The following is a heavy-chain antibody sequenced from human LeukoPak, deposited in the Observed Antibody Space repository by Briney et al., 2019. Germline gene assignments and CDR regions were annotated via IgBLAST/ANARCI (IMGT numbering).Heavy chain of an antibody. CDR2: ISYDGSNK. J-gene: IGHJ4*02. V-gene: IGHV3-30*04. CDR3: AKDRRGGWTDFDY. Sequence: GGSPRLSCAASGFTFSSYAMHWVRQAPGKGLEWVAVISYDGSNKYYADSVKGRFTISRDNSKNTLYLQMNSLRAEDTAVYYCAKDRRGGWTDFDYWGQGTLVTVSS. CDR1: GFTFSSYA. D-gene: IGHD6-19*01.